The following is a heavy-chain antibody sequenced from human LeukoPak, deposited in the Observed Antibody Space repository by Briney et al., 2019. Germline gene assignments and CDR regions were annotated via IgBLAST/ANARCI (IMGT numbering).Heavy chain of an antibody. CDR1: GFTFSSYG. D-gene: IGHD5-12*01. CDR3: AKDAGFYYYMDV. J-gene: IGHJ6*03. Sequence: GGSLRLACAASGFTFSSYGMHWVRQAPGKGLEWVAFIRYDGSNKYHADSVKGRFTISRDNSKNTLYVQMNSLRAEDTAVYYCAKDAGFYYYMDVWGKGTTVTVSS. CDR2: IRYDGSNK. V-gene: IGHV3-30*02.